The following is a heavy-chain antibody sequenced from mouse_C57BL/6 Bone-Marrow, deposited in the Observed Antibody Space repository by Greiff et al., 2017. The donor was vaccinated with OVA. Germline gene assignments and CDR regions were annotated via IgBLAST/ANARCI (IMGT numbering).Heavy chain of an antibody. Sequence: EVKLVESGAELVRPGASVKLSCTASGFNLQDDYMHWVQQRPDQGLEWLGWIDPANGDTEYASKFQGKATITADTSSNTAYLQLSRLTSEDTAVYYCTYYGNDWGQGTTLTVSS. V-gene: IGHV14-4*01. CDR3: TYYGND. J-gene: IGHJ2*01. CDR1: GFNLQDDY. D-gene: IGHD2-1*01. CDR2: IDPANGDT.